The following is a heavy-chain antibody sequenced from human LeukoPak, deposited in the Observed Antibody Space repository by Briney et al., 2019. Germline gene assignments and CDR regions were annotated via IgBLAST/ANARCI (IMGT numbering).Heavy chain of an antibody. J-gene: IGHJ4*02. CDR2: IKQDGSEK. D-gene: IGHD1-1*01. CDR1: GFTFSTYW. CDR3: ARDFSLTRLERPFDY. V-gene: IGHV3-7*01. Sequence: GGSLRLSCVASGFTFSTYWMTWVRQAPGKGLEWVANIKQDGSEKYYVDSVKGRFTISKDNAKNSLYLQMNSLRAEDTAVYYCARDFSLTRLERPFDYWGQGTLVTVSS.